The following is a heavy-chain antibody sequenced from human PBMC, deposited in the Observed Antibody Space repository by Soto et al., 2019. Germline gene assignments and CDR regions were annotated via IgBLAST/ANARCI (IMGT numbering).Heavy chain of an antibody. Sequence: KGLEWMGWINPETGGTSYAQKFQGRVTLSRDTSINTAYLELSRLRFDDAAIYFCARGRDAASQFYSPHGMDVCAQGTTVTVSS. CDR3: ARGRDAASQFYSPHGMDV. D-gene: IGHD2-15*01. V-gene: IGHV1-2*02. J-gene: IGHJ6*02. CDR2: INPETGGT.